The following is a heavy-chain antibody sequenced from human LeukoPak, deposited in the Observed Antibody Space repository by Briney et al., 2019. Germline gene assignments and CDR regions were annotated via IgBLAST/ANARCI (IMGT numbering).Heavy chain of an antibody. CDR1: GYTFTGYY. CDR2: INPNSGGT. D-gene: IGHD5/OR15-5a*01. J-gene: IGHJ4*02. CDR3: ARFYVDYFDY. Sequence: ASVKVSCKASGYTFTGYYMHWVRQAPGQGLEWMGWINPNSGGTNYAQKFQGWVTMTRDTSISTAYMELSRLRSDDTAVYHCARFYVDYFDYWGQGTLVTVSS. V-gene: IGHV1-2*04.